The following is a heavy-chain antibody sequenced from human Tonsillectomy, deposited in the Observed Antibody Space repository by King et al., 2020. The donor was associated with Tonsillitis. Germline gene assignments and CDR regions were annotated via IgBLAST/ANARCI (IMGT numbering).Heavy chain of an antibody. Sequence: VQLVESGGGLVQPGGSLRLSCAASGFTFNNYAMSWVRQAPGKGLEWVSDISGSGGSTHYADSVKGRFTISRDNSKNTLYLQMNSLRAEDTAEYYCAKNYDFWSGLGVNWGQGTLVTVSS. CDR3: AKNYDFWSGLGVN. V-gene: IGHV3-23*04. D-gene: IGHD3-3*01. CDR2: ISGSGGST. CDR1: GFTFNNYA. J-gene: IGHJ4*02.